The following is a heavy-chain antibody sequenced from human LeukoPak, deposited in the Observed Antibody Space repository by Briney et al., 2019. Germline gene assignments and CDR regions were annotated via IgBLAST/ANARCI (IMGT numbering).Heavy chain of an antibody. CDR2: ISSGGSYI. D-gene: IGHD2-15*01. V-gene: IGHV3-21*01. J-gene: IGHJ4*02. CDR1: GFTFSTYS. CDR3: AGRGCSDGLCHFDY. Sequence: GGSLRLSCTASGFTFSTYSMNWVRQAPGKGLEWVSSISSGGSYIHSSDSVKGRFTISRDNAKNSSYLQMNSLRAEDTAVYYCAGRGCSDGLCHFDYWGQGTLVTVSS.